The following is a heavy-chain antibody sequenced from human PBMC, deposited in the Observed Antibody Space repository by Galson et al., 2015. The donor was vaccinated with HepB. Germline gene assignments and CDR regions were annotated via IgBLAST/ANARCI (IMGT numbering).Heavy chain of an antibody. CDR1: GDSFTRYW. CDR2: IPPCDSDT. V-gene: IGHV5-51*03. J-gene: IGHJ4*02. Sequence: QSGAAVTKPGESLTISCKGSGDSFTRYWIDWVRQMPGNGLEWIRNIPPCDSDTTYSPSFQGQVTISTDKSITTAYLQWSSLKASGTACYYLARLVTEQVGSFDYWGQGTLVTVSS. CDR3: ARLVTEQVGSFDY. D-gene: IGHD3-9*01.